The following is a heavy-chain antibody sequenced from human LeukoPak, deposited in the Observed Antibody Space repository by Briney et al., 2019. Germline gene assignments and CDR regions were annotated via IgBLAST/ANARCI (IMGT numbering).Heavy chain of an antibody. CDR3: ARAYNYDILTGYLWEAFDI. Sequence: GASVKVSCKDSGGTFSSYAISWVRQAPGQGLEWMGGIIPIFGTANYAQKFQGRVTITADESTSTAYMELSSLRSEDTAVYYCARAYNYDILTGYLWEAFDIWGQGTMVTVSS. J-gene: IGHJ3*02. CDR2: IIPIFGTA. CDR1: GGTFSSYA. D-gene: IGHD3-9*01. V-gene: IGHV1-69*13.